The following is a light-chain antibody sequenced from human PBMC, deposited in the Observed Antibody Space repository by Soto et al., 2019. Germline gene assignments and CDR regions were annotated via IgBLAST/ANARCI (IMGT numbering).Light chain of an antibody. CDR3: SSYTSSSTLPV. CDR1: SSDVGSYKY. CDR2: EVS. J-gene: IGLJ1*01. Sequence: QSALTQPASVSGSPGQAITISCTGTSSDVGSYKYVSWYQHHPGKAPKLMIYEVSNRPSGVSNRFSGSKSGSTASLTISGLQAEDEADYYCSSYTSSSTLPVFGTGTKVTVL. V-gene: IGLV2-14*01.